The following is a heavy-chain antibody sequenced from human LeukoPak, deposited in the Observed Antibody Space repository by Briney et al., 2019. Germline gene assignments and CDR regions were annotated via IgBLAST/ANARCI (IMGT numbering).Heavy chain of an antibody. Sequence: ASVKVSCKASGYTFTKYDISWVRQAPGQGLEWMGWISAYNGNTNYAQKLQGRVTMTTDTSTSTAYMELRSLRSDDTAVYYCARENEYSSSSDRYFPYYFDYWGQGTLVTVSS. CDR3: ARENEYSSSSDRYFPYYFDY. D-gene: IGHD6-6*01. CDR1: GYTFTKYD. CDR2: ISAYNGNT. J-gene: IGHJ4*02. V-gene: IGHV1-18*01.